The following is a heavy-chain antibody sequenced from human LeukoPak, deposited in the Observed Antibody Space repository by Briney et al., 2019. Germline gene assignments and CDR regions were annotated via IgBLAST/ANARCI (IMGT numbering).Heavy chain of an antibody. V-gene: IGHV3-23*01. Sequence: GGSLRLSCAASGFTFSSYAMIWVRQAPGKGLEWVSGISGSGGSTYYADSVKGRFTISRDDSKNTLYLQVNSLRAEDTAVYYCAKYRRLRVTQWDAFDYWGQGTLVTVSS. J-gene: IGHJ4*02. D-gene: IGHD1-26*01. CDR1: GFTFSSYA. CDR3: AKYRRLRVTQWDAFDY. CDR2: ISGSGGST.